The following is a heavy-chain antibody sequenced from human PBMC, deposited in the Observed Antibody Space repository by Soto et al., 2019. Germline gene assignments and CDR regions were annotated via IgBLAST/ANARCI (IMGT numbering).Heavy chain of an antibody. J-gene: IGHJ6*02. V-gene: IGHV1-69*01. CDR1: GGTFSSYA. Sequence: QVQLVQSGAEVKKPGSSVKVSCKASGGTFSSYAISWVRQAPGQGLEWMGGIIPIFGTANYAQKFQGRVRITADESTSTAYMELISLRSEDTAVYYCARDEVWGSIAATYYLGMDVWGQVTTVTVSS. CDR3: ARDEVWGSIAATYYLGMDV. D-gene: IGHD6-6*01. CDR2: IIPIFGTA.